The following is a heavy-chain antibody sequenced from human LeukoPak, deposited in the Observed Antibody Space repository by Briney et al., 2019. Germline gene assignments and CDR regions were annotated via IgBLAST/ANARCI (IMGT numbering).Heavy chain of an antibody. Sequence: GGSLRLSCAASGFTFSDYYMSWIRQAPGKGLEWVSAISGSGGSTYYADSVKGRFTISRDNSKNTLYLQMNSLRAEDTAVYYCAKESYDSSGPGSGVDYWGQGTLVTVSS. V-gene: IGHV3-23*01. CDR3: AKESYDSSGPGSGVDY. J-gene: IGHJ4*02. CDR2: ISGSGGST. D-gene: IGHD3-22*01. CDR1: GFTFSDYY.